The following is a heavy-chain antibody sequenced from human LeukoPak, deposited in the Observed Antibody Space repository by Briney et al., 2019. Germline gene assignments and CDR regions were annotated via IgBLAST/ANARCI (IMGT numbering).Heavy chain of an antibody. J-gene: IGHJ6*03. V-gene: IGHV4-34*01. CDR3: ARGLRFIQGPGYYYMDV. Sequence: SETLSLSCAVYGGSFNAYYWTWIRQTPGKGLEWLGEINHSGNTNYNPSLESRVTISADTSKNQFSLNLGSVTAADTAIYYCARGLRFIQGPGYYYMDVWGKGTTVTVSS. D-gene: IGHD3-16*02. CDR2: INHSGNT. CDR1: GGSFNAYY.